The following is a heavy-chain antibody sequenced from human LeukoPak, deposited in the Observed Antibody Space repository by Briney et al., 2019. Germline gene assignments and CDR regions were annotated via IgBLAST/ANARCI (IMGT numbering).Heavy chain of an antibody. V-gene: IGHV3-13*01. D-gene: IGHD1-26*01. Sequence: GGSLRLSCAASGFTLSTHDMVWVRQITGKGLEWVSAIGAAGGTYYPGSVKGRYTISRENAKNSLYLQMNSLRVGDTAVYYCARGWERGFDCWGQGTLVTVSS. CDR3: ARGWERGFDC. CDR2: IGAAGGT. CDR1: GFTLSTHD. J-gene: IGHJ4*02.